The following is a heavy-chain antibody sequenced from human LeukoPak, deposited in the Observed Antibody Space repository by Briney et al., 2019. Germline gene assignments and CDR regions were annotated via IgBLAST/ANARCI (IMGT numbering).Heavy chain of an antibody. J-gene: IGHJ3*01. CDR2: IIVGSGAT. D-gene: IGHD4-17*01. CDR1: GFTFSTSA. Sequence: EASVKVSCKTSGFTFSTSAVQWVRQARGQPLEWIGWIIVGSGATNYAQSLQGRFTITRGMSTNTAYMELSSLGSEDSAVYYCAAELYGVYTDCCTFHLWGQGTLVTVSS. V-gene: IGHV1-58*01. CDR3: AAELYGVYTDCCTFHL.